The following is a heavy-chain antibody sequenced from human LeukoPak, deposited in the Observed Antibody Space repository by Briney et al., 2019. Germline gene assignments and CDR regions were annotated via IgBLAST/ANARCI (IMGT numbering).Heavy chain of an antibody. CDR2: IKQDGSEK. CDR3: AREDQPRGTFDY. CDR1: GFXFSNYW. V-gene: IGHV3-7*05. D-gene: IGHD2-15*01. Sequence: PGGSLRLSCAASGFXFSNYWMSWVRQAPGKGLEWVANIKQDGSEKYYVDSVKGRFTISRDNAKNSLYLQMNSLRAEDTALYYCAREDQPRGTFDYWGQGILVTVSS. J-gene: IGHJ4*02.